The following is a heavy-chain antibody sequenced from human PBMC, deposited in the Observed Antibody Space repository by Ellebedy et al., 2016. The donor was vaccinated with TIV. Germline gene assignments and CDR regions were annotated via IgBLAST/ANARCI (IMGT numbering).Heavy chain of an antibody. CDR2: ISGSGGST. Sequence: GGSLRLSXAASGFTFSSYAMSWVRQAPGKGLEWLSGISGSGGSTYYADSVKGRLTISRDNSQNTLYLQMNSLRAEDTAVYYCARDGESFYYYYGMDVWGQGTTVTVSS. CDR3: ARDGESFYYYYGMDV. V-gene: IGHV3-23*01. CDR1: GFTFSSYA. J-gene: IGHJ6*02. D-gene: IGHD3-3*01.